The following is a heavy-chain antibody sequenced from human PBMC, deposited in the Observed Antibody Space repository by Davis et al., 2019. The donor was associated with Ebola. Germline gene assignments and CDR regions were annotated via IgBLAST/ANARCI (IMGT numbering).Heavy chain of an antibody. J-gene: IGHJ4*02. CDR3: ARDSMEMATMELDY. Sequence: ASVKVSCKASGYTFTGYYMHWVRQAPGQGLEWMGWINPNSGGTNYAQKFQGRVTMTRDTSISTAYMELSRLRPDDTAVYYCARDSMEMATMELDYWGQGTLVTVSS. CDR2: INPNSGGT. CDR1: GYTFTGYY. V-gene: IGHV1-2*02. D-gene: IGHD5-24*01.